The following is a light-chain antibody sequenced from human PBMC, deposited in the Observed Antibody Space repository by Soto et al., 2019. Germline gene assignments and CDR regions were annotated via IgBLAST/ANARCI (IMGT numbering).Light chain of an antibody. J-gene: IGLJ3*02. CDR3: ATWDDSLSGPV. V-gene: IGLV1-44*01. CDR1: SSNVGSNT. CDR2: NNN. Sequence: QSVLTQPPSVSGTPGQRVTISCSGSSSNVGSNTVHWYQQVPGTAPKLLIFNNNQRPSGVPDRFSGSTSGTSASLAISGLQSEDEADYYCATWDDSLSGPVFGGGTKVTVL.